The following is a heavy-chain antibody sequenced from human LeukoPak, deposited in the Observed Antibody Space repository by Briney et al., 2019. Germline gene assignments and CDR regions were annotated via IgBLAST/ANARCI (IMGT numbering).Heavy chain of an antibody. CDR3: ARDHGRNEGRLSSSFPGY. D-gene: IGHD2-15*01. CDR2: ISAYNGNT. V-gene: IGHV1-18*01. Sequence: APVKVSCKASGYTFTSYGISWVRQAPGQGLEWMGWISAYNGNTNYAQKLQGRVTMTTDTSTSTAYMGLRSLRSDDTAVYYCARDHGRNEGRLSSSFPGYWGQGTLVTVSS. J-gene: IGHJ4*02. CDR1: GYTFTSYG.